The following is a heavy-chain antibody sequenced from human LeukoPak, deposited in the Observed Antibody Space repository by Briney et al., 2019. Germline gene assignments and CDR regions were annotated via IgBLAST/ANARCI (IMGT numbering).Heavy chain of an antibody. D-gene: IGHD3-10*01. J-gene: IGHJ6*03. Sequence: GGSLRLSCATSGFTFSSYGMSWVRQAPGKGLKWVSGISGSGGRTYFADSVKGRFTISRDNSKNTLYLQMNSLRAEDTAVYYCAKAGRGGAITLVRGVKGDYYYMDVWGKGTTVTISS. V-gene: IGHV3-23*01. CDR1: GFTFSSYG. CDR2: ISGSGGRT. CDR3: AKAGRGGAITLVRGVKGDYYYMDV.